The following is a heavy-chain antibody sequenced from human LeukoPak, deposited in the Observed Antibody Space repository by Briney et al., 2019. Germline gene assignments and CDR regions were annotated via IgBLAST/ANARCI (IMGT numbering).Heavy chain of an antibody. V-gene: IGHV4-59*01. D-gene: IGHD3-9*01. CDR1: GGSISSYY. CDR2: IYYSGST. Sequence: SETLSLTCTVSGGSISSYYWSWIRQPPEKGLEWIGYIYYSGSTNYNPSLKSRVTISVDTSKNQFSLKLSSVTAADTAVYYCARADDWDANFDYWGQGTLVTVSS. CDR3: ARADDWDANFDY. J-gene: IGHJ4*02.